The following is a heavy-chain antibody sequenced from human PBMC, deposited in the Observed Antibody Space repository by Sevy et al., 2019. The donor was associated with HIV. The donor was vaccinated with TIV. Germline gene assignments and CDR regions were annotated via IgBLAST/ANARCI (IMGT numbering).Heavy chain of an antibody. D-gene: IGHD3-22*01. Sequence: SETLSLTCAVSGGSISSGGYSWSWIRQPPGKGLEGIGYIYHSGSTYYNPSLKGRVTVSVDRSKNQFSLKLSSVTAADTAVYYCARTYDSSGYYDYWGQGTLVTVSS. J-gene: IGHJ4*02. V-gene: IGHV4-30-2*01. CDR1: GGSISSGGYS. CDR2: IYHSGST. CDR3: ARTYDSSGYYDY.